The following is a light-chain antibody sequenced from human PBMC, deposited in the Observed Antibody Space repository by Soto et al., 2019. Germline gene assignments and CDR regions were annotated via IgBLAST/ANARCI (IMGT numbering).Light chain of an antibody. CDR2: DNN. V-gene: IGLV1-51*01. Sequence: QSVLTQPPSMSAAPGQRVAISCSGTSSNIGDNSVSWYQHFPGTAPKVLIYDNNRRPSGIPDRFSGSKSGTSATLTIIGLQTGDEADYYCATWDSALSAGVFDGGTKLTVL. J-gene: IGLJ3*02. CDR1: SSNIGDNS. CDR3: ATWDSALSAGV.